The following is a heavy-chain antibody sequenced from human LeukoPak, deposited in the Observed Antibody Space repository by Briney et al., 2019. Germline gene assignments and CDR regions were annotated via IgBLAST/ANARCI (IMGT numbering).Heavy chain of an antibody. J-gene: IGHJ4*02. V-gene: IGHV3-30*02. CDR3: AKDRVAHCSGGTCSVDY. D-gene: IGHD2-15*01. Sequence: PGGSLRLSCAASGFTFSSYGMHWVRQAPGKGLEWVAFMRFDGSNKYYADSVKGRFTISRDNSKNTLYLQMNSLRAEDTAVYYCAKDRVAHCSGGTCSVDYWGQRTLVTVSS. CDR1: GFTFSSYG. CDR2: MRFDGSNK.